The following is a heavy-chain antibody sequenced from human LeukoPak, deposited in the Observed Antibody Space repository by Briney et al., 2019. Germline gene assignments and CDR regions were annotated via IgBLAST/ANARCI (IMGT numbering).Heavy chain of an antibody. CDR1: GFNFGDYY. D-gene: IGHD1-1*01. V-gene: IGHV3-11*01. J-gene: IGHJ4*02. Sequence: PGESLRLSCAASGFNFGDYYMSWIRQAPGKGLEWISYISSSGDTIYYADSVKGRFTISRDNAKNSLYLQMNSLRAEDTAMYYCARQVQEWPGGYWGQGTLVTVSS. CDR2: ISSSGDTI. CDR3: ARQVQEWPGGY.